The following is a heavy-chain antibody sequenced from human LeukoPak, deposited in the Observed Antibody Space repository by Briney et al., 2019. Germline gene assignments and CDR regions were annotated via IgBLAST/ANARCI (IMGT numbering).Heavy chain of an antibody. D-gene: IGHD2-2*01. CDR2: ISYDGSDK. Sequence: PGRSLRLSCAASGFTFSNYAMHWVRQAPGKGLEWVAVISYDGSDKYYADSVKGRFTISRDNSKNTLYLQMNSLRAEDTALYYCAKDQALSLSSSRALDYWGQGTLVTVSS. V-gene: IGHV3-30-3*01. CDR3: AKDQALSLSSSRALDY. J-gene: IGHJ4*02. CDR1: GFTFSNYA.